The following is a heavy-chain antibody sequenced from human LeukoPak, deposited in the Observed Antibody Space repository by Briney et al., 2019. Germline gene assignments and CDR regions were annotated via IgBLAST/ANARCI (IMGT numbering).Heavy chain of an antibody. CDR2: IYPGDSDT. J-gene: IGHJ4*02. CDR1: GYSFTSYW. Sequence: GGSLRLSCKGSGYSFTSYWIGWVRQMPGKGLEWIGIIYPGDSDTRYSPSFQGQVTISADKSVSTAYLQRSSLKASDTAMYYCARRGYCSGGSCYIFDYWGQGTLVTVSS. V-gene: IGHV5-51*01. CDR3: ARRGYCSGGSCYIFDY. D-gene: IGHD2-15*01.